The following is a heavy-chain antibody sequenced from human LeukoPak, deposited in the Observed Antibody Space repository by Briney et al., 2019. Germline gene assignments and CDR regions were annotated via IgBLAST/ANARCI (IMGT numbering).Heavy chain of an antibody. CDR2: INWNDGST. V-gene: IGHV3-20*04. Sequence: GGSLRLSCAASGFTFDDYDMNWVRHAPGKGLEWVSGINWNDGSTGYADSVKGRFTISRDNAKNSLYLQMNSLRAEDTALYYCARVKFDDYVWGSYRNDCWGQGTLVTVSS. J-gene: IGHJ4*02. CDR1: GFTFDDYD. CDR3: ARVKFDDYVWGSYRNDC. D-gene: IGHD3-16*02.